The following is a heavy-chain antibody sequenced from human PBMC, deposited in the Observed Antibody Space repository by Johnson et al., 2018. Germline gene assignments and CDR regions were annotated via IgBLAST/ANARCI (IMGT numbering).Heavy chain of an antibody. CDR1: GFSFSNSA. D-gene: IGHD4-17*01. J-gene: IGHJ6*02. CDR2: IVVGSGNT. V-gene: IGHV1-58*01. CDR3: ATEAHSDYGDNYGLDL. Sequence: QLVQSGPEVKKPGTSVKVSCKASGFSFSNSAVQWVRQARGQRLEWIGWIVVGSGNTFYAQKFQERLTITRDMSTTTVYLELTSLTSDDTAVEYWATEAHSDYGDNYGLDLGGQGTTVTGSS.